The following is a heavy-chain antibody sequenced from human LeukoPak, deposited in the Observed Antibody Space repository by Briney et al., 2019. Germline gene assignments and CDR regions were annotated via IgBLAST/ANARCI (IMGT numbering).Heavy chain of an antibody. J-gene: IGHJ5*02. D-gene: IGHD6-13*01. CDR1: GGTFTSYG. V-gene: IGHV1-18*01. CDR2: ISAYNGNT. CDR3: ARERTGGRYSSSWYDP. Sequence: VKVSCKASGGTFTSYGISWVRQAPGQGLEWMGWISAYNGNTNYAQKLQGRVTMTTDTSTSTAYMELRSLRSDDTAVYYCARERTGGRYSSSWYDPWGQGTLVTVSS.